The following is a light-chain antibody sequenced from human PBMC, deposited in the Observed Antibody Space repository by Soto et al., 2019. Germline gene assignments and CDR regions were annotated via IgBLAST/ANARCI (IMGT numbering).Light chain of an antibody. CDR3: QQSHITTLFT. J-gene: IGKJ2*01. CDR1: QNINRH. V-gene: IGKV1-39*01. CDR2: AAS. Sequence: DIQMTQSPSSLSASIGDRVTITCRASQNINRHLNWYQQKPGKAPKVLIYAASRLQSGVPFRFSGSGSGTEFTLTISSLEPEDFATYYCQQSHITTLFTFGKGTKLEIK.